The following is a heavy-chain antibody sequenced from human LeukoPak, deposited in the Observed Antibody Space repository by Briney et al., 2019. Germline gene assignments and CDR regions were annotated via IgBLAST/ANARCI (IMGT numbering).Heavy chain of an antibody. V-gene: IGHV3-15*07. J-gene: IGHJ4*02. D-gene: IGHD1-26*01. CDR2: IKSKTDGGAT. CDR3: AKGELHFNTCSFDY. Sequence: GGSLRLSCAASGFIFINAWMNWVRQAPGKGLEWVGHIKSKTDGGATDYAAPVKGRFTISRDNSRNTLYLQMDSLKTEDTAVYYCAKGELHFNTCSFDYWGQGTLVTVSS. CDR1: GFIFINAW.